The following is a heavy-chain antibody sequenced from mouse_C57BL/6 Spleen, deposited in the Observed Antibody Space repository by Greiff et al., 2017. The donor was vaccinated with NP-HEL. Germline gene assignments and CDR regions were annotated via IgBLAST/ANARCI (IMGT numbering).Heavy chain of an antibody. CDR2: INPNNGGT. V-gene: IGHV1-26*01. CDR3: ARGMDDYDDY. D-gene: IGHD2-4*01. CDR1: GYTFTDYY. J-gene: IGHJ2*01. Sequence: EVQLQQSGPELVKPGASVKISCKASGYTFTDYYMNWVKQSHGKSLEWIGDINPNNGGTSYNQKFKGKATLTVDKSSSTAYMELRSLTSEDSAVYYCARGMDDYDDYWGQGTTLTVSS.